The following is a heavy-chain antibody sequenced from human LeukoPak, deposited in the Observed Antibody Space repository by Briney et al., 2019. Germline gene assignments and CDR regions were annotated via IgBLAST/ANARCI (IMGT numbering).Heavy chain of an antibody. D-gene: IGHD3-9*01. CDR3: ARGGELRYFDWLLKSNYYYYYYMDV. CDR2: INHSGST. J-gene: IGHJ6*03. Sequence: SETLSLTCAVYGGSFSGYYWSWIRQPPGKGLGWIGEINHSGSTNYNPSLKSRVTISVDTSKNQFSLKLSSVTAADTAVYYCARGGELRYFDWLLKSNYYYYYYMDVWGKGTTVTVSS. CDR1: GGSFSGYY. V-gene: IGHV4-34*01.